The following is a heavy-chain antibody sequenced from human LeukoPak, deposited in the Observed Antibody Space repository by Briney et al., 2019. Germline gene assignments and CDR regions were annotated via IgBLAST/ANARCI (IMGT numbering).Heavy chain of an antibody. CDR2: ISGSGGST. D-gene: IGHD2-2*01. CDR3: AKDRRYCSSTSCYRDFDY. V-gene: IGHV3-23*01. CDR1: GFTFSSYA. J-gene: IGHJ4*02. Sequence: GGSLRLSCAASGFTFSSYAMSWVRQAPGKGLEWVSAISGSGGSTYYADSVKGRFTISRDNSKNTLYLQMNSLRAEDTAVYYCAKDRRYCSSTSCYRDFDYWGQGTLVTASS.